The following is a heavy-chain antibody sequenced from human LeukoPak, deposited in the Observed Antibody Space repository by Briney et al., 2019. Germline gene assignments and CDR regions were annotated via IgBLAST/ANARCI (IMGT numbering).Heavy chain of an antibody. Sequence: GGSLRLSCAASGFTFSNYWMSWVRQAPGKGLEWVANIKQDGTEKYYVDSVKGRFPISRDNAKNSLYLQMNSLRPEDTAVYYCARVYSSSSGKAFDIWGQRTMVTVSS. J-gene: IGHJ3*02. CDR1: GFTFSNYW. D-gene: IGHD6-6*01. CDR3: ARVYSSSSGKAFDI. CDR2: IKQDGTEK. V-gene: IGHV3-7*01.